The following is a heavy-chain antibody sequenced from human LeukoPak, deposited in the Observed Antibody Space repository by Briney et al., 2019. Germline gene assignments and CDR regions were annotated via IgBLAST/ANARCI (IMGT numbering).Heavy chain of an antibody. V-gene: IGHV3-21*01. J-gene: IGHJ4*02. Sequence: GGSLRLSCAASGFTFSSYSMNWVRQAPGKGLEWVSSISSSSSYIYYADSVKGRFTISRDNAKNSLYLQMNSLRAEDTAVYYCARWAPGIAAAGTFHFDYWGQGTLVTVSS. CDR2: ISSSSSYI. CDR3: ARWAPGIAAAGTFHFDY. D-gene: IGHD6-13*01. CDR1: GFTFSSYS.